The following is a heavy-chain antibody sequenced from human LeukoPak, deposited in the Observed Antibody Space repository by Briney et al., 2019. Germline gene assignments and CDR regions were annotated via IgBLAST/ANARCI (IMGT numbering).Heavy chain of an antibody. CDR3: ARGHYYYYGMDV. CDR2: INHSGST. J-gene: IGHJ6*02. Sequence: SETLSLTCAVYGGSFSGYYWSWIRQPPGKGLERIGEINHSGSTNYNPSLKSRVTISVDTSKNQFSLKLSSVTAADTAVYYCARGHYYYYGMDVWGQGTTVTVSS. CDR1: GGSFSGYY. V-gene: IGHV4-34*01.